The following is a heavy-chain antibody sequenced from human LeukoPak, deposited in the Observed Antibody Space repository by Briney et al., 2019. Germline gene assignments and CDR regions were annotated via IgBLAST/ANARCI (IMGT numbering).Heavy chain of an antibody. CDR3: ARGPCTSANCYWSLDY. J-gene: IGHJ4*02. Sequence: SETLSLTCTVSGGSISSYYWSWIRQPPGKGLEWIGFVYYSGSTNYNPSPKSRVTMSLDTSKNQFSLNLNSVSAADTAVYYCARGPCTSANCYWSLDYWGQGTLVTVSS. CDR1: GGSISSYY. D-gene: IGHD2-2*01. CDR2: VYYSGST. V-gene: IGHV4-59*01.